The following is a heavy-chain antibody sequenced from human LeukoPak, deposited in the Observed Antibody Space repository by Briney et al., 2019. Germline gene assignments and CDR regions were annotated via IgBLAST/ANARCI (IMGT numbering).Heavy chain of an antibody. D-gene: IGHD2-2*01. CDR1: GYTFTGYY. Sequence: VASVKVSCKSSGYTFTGYYMHWVRQAPGQGLEWMGWISAYNGNTNYAQKLQGRVTMTTDTSTSTAYMELRSLRSDDTAVYYCARVPDCSSTSCPSQYFQHWGQGTLVTVSS. CDR3: ARVPDCSSTSCPSQYFQH. J-gene: IGHJ1*01. CDR2: ISAYNGNT. V-gene: IGHV1-18*04.